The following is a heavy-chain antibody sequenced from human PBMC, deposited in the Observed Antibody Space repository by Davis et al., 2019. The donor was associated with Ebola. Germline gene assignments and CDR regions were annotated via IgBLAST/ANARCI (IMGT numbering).Heavy chain of an antibody. Sequence: SETLSLTCAVYGGSFSGYYWSWIRQPPGKGLEWIGEINHSGSTNYNPSLKSRVTISVDTSKNQFSLKLSSVTAADTAVYYCARGKGYTAANWFDPWGQGTLVTVSS. CDR3: ARGKGYTAANWFDP. V-gene: IGHV4-34*01. D-gene: IGHD5-24*01. J-gene: IGHJ5*02. CDR2: INHSGST. CDR1: GGSFSGYY.